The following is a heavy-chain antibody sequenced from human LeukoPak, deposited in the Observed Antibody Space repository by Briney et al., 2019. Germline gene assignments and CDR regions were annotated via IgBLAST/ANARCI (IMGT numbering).Heavy chain of an antibody. J-gene: IGHJ4*02. CDR2: ISYDGSNK. D-gene: IGHD6-13*01. Sequence: GGSLRLSCAASGFTFNNYWMTWVRQAPGKGLEWVAVISYDGSNKYYADSVKGRFTISRDNSKNTLYLQMNSLRAEDTAVYYCAGLIAAAGHFDYWGQGTLVTVSS. V-gene: IGHV3-30-3*01. CDR1: GFTFNNYW. CDR3: AGLIAAAGHFDY.